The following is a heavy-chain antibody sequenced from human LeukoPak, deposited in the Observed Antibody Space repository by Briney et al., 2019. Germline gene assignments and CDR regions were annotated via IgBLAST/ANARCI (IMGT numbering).Heavy chain of an antibody. D-gene: IGHD6-19*01. Sequence: GSLRLSCAASGFTFSNYWMTWVRQAPGKGLEWVANIKQDGSEKYYVDSVKGRFTISRDNAKNSLYLQMNSLRAEDTAVYYCARGSWVTVAYWGQGTLVTVSS. V-gene: IGHV3-7*03. J-gene: IGHJ4*02. CDR2: IKQDGSEK. CDR1: GFTFSNYW. CDR3: ARGSWVTVAY.